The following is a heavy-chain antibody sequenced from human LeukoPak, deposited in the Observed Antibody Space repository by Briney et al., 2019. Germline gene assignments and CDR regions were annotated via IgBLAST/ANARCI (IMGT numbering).Heavy chain of an antibody. J-gene: IGHJ4*02. CDR3: ARESGGLLWFGELSDY. V-gene: IGHV4-59*12. D-gene: IGHD3-10*01. CDR1: GGSISSYY. CDR2: IYYSGST. Sequence: PSETLSLTCTVSGGSISSYYWSWIRQPPGKGLEWIGSIYYSGSTYYNPSLKSRVTISVDTSKNQFSLKLSSVTAADTAVYYCARESGGLLWFGELSDYWGQGTLVTVSS.